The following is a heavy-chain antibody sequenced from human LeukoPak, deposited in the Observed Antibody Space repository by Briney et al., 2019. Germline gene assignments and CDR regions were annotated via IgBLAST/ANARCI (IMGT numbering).Heavy chain of an antibody. Sequence: SGGSLTLSCAASGLTFDAYAVHGVRQAPGRGVEWVSLISGEGGSTYYADSVKGRFTISRDNSKNSVYLQMNSLRPEDTALYYCAKDIYCIGGSCYSHFDYWGQGTLVTVSS. J-gene: IGHJ4*02. CDR3: AKDIYCIGGSCYSHFDY. D-gene: IGHD2-15*01. V-gene: IGHV3-43*02. CDR1: GLTFDAYA. CDR2: ISGEGGST.